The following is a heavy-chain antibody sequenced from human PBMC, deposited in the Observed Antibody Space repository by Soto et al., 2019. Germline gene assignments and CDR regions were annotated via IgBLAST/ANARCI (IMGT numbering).Heavy chain of an antibody. CDR2: IYYSGST. Sequence: QMQLQESGPGLVKPSQTLSLTCTVSGGSISSGDYYWGWIRQPPGKGPEWIGYIYYSGSTNYNPSLESRDTIEVDTSKNQFSLKLSSVTAADTAVYYCARVRGRLIRFDPWGQRTLVNVSS. CDR1: GGSISSGDYY. CDR3: ARVRGRLIRFDP. J-gene: IGHJ5*02. D-gene: IGHD2-8*01. V-gene: IGHV4-30-4*01.